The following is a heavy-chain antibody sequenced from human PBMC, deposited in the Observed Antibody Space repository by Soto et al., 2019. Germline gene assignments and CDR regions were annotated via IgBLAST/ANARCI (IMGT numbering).Heavy chain of an antibody. Sequence: QVQLVQSGAEVKKPGSSVKVSCKASGGTFSSYAISWVRQAPGQELEWMGGIIPIFGTANYAQKFQGRVKITADESTSTAYMERRSLRSEDTAVYYCARGGGGSYLGNWFDPWGQGTLVTVSS. J-gene: IGHJ5*02. D-gene: IGHD1-26*01. CDR1: GGTFSSYA. V-gene: IGHV1-69*01. CDR3: ARGGGGSYLGNWFDP. CDR2: IIPIFGTA.